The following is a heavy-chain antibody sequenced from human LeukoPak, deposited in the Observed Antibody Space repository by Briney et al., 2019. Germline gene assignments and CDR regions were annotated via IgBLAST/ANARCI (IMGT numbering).Heavy chain of an antibody. CDR3: ARHRGIAVDGTYPSRLDY. V-gene: IGHV5-51*01. CDR2: IYPGDSDT. CDR1: GYSFTSYW. J-gene: IGHJ4*02. Sequence: GESLKISCKGSGYSFTSYWIGWVRQMPGKGLEWMGIIYPGDSDTRYSPSFQGQVTISADKSISTAYLQWSSLKASDTAMYYCARHRGIAVDGTYPSRLDYWGQGTLVTVSS. D-gene: IGHD6-19*01.